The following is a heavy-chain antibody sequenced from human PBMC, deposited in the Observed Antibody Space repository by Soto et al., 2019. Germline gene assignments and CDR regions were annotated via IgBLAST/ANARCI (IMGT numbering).Heavy chain of an antibody. V-gene: IGHV6-1*01. CDR3: ARVPTGAVAGTYGMDV. Sequence: PSQTLSLTCAISGDSVSSNSAAWNWVRQSPSRGLEWLGRTYYRSKWYNDYAVSVKSRITINPDTSKNQFSLQLNSVTPEEKAVYYCARVPTGAVAGTYGMDVWGQGTTVTVSS. J-gene: IGHJ6*02. CDR1: GDSVSSNSAA. CDR2: TYYRSKWYN. D-gene: IGHD6-19*01.